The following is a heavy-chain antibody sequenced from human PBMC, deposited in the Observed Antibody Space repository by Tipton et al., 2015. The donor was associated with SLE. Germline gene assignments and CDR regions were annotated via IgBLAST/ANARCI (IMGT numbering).Heavy chain of an antibody. Sequence: TLSLTCTVSGDSINSYYWSWIRQPPGEGLEWIGYIYYREGTNYSPSLKSRVTISVDTSKNQFSLKLSSVTAADTAVYYCARSQLGIGFDYWGQGTLVTVSS. CDR2: IYYREGT. CDR1: GDSINSYY. V-gene: IGHV4-59*08. CDR3: ARSQLGIGFDY. J-gene: IGHJ4*02. D-gene: IGHD7-27*01.